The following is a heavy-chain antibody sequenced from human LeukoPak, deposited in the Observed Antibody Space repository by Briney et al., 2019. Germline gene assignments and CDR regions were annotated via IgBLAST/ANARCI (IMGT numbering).Heavy chain of an antibody. V-gene: IGHV3-64*01. CDR3: AREGSGYCGGVCYRYVDY. D-gene: IGHD2-21*02. CDR2: ISSNGGST. CDR1: GFTFSSYA. J-gene: IGHJ4*02. Sequence: PGGSLRLSCTASGFTFSSYAMHWVRQAPGKGLEYVSAISSNGGSTYYANSVKGRFTISRDNSKNTLYLQMGSLRAEDMAVYYCAREGSGYCGGVCYRYVDYWGQETLVTVSS.